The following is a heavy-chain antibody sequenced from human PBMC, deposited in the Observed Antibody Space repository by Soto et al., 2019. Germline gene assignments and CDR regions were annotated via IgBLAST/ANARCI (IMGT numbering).Heavy chain of an antibody. CDR2: IFYSGST. CDR3: ESWTTVTTEQFDAFDI. CDR1: GCSISSYY. V-gene: IGHV4-59*01. J-gene: IGHJ3*02. Sequence: PSETLSLTCTVSGCSISSYYWSWIRQPPGKGLEWVGYIFYSGSTNYNPSLKSRVTISVDTSKNQFSLKLSSVTAADTAVYYCESWTTVTTEQFDAFDIWGQGTMVTVS. D-gene: IGHD4-17*01.